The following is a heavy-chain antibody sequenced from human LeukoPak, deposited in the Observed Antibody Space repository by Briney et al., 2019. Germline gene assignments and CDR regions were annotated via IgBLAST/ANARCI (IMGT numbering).Heavy chain of an antibody. V-gene: IGHV6-1*01. D-gene: IGHD1-14*01. CDR3: ARGRYSGFDF. Sequence: SQTLSLTCAISGDSVSSNLIASNWIRQSASRCLEWLGRTYYRSKWFNQYAASVRGRINVTLDTSTTHLSLQLHSVTPEDTAVYSCARGRYSGFDFWGQGTMVTVSS. CDR2: TYYRSKWFN. J-gene: IGHJ3*01. CDR1: GDSVSSNLIA.